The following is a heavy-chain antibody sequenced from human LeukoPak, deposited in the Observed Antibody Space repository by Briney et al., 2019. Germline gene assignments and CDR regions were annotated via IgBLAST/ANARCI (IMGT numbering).Heavy chain of an antibody. CDR1: GYTFTSYG. D-gene: IGHD3-10*01. CDR3: ARELEWFGELAFDY. Sequence: ASVKVSCNASGYTFTSYGISWVRQAPGQGLEWMGWISAYNGNTNYAQKLQGRVTMTTDTSTSTAYMELRSLRSDDTAVYYCARELEWFGELAFDYWGQGTLVTVSS. V-gene: IGHV1-18*01. J-gene: IGHJ4*02. CDR2: ISAYNGNT.